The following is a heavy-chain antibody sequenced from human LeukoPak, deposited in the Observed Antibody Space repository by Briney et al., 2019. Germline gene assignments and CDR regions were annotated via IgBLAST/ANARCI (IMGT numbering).Heavy chain of an antibody. Sequence: ASVKVSCKASGNTFTKYYIHWVRRAPGQGLAWMGMINPSDGATTYAQRFQGRVTMTRDMSTTTVYMDLRSLRSEDTAVYFCAREQRAGLSGNLGGLFASYYTYYYMDVWGRGTTVTVSS. J-gene: IGHJ6*03. V-gene: IGHV1-46*01. CDR3: AREQRAGLSGNLGGLFASYYTYYYMDV. CDR1: GNTFTKYY. D-gene: IGHD3-16*01. CDR2: INPSDGAT.